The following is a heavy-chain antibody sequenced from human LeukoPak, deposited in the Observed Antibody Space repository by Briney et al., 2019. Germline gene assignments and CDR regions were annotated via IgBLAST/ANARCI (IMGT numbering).Heavy chain of an antibody. Sequence: ASVKVSCKASGGTFSSYAISWVRQAPGQGLEWMGGIIPIFGTANYAQKFQGRVTITADESTSTAYMELSSLRSEHTAVYYCARRITGGYCNSTSCYKNAWFDPWGQGTLVTVSS. CDR3: ARRITGGYCNSTSCYKNAWFDP. CDR2: IIPIFGTA. V-gene: IGHV1-69*13. CDR1: GGTFSSYA. J-gene: IGHJ5*02. D-gene: IGHD2-2*02.